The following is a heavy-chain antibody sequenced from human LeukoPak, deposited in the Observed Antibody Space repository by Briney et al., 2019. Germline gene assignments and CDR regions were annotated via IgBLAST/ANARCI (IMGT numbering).Heavy chain of an antibody. CDR1: GDSVSSNSAA. CDR2: TYYRSRWYN. D-gene: IGHD3-22*01. Sequence: SQTLSLTCAISGDSVSSNSAAWNWIRQSPSRGLEWLGSTYYRSRWYNDYTVSVKSRITINPDTSKNQFSLHLNSVTPEDTAVYHCARGYSYSFDYWGQGTLVTVSS. CDR3: ARGYSYSFDY. V-gene: IGHV6-1*01. J-gene: IGHJ4*02.